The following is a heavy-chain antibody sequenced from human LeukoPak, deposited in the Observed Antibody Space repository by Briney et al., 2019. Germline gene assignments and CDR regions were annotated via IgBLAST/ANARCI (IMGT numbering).Heavy chain of an antibody. CDR2: ISYDGSYT. D-gene: IGHD2-2*01. Sequence: AGSLRLSCAASGFTFSSYNFHWLRQAPGKGLEWLTVISYDGSYTSYGPSVKGRFTVSRDNSQNTLYLQMNGLRAEDTALYYCARDHSAMPSYWGQGTLVNVSS. V-gene: IGHV3-30*03. CDR3: ARDHSAMPSY. CDR1: GFTFSSYN. J-gene: IGHJ4*02.